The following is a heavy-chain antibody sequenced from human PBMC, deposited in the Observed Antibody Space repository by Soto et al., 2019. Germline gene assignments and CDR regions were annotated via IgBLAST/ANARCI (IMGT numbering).Heavy chain of an antibody. CDR2: IIPIFGTA. Sequence: SVKVSCKASGGTFSSYAISWVRQAPGQGLEWMGGIIPIFGTANYAQKFQGRVTITADESTSTAYMELSSLRSDDTAVYYCAREGIAAAGSYYYYGMDVWGQGTTVTVSS. V-gene: IGHV1-69*13. D-gene: IGHD6-13*01. CDR3: AREGIAAAGSYYYYGMDV. J-gene: IGHJ6*02. CDR1: GGTFSSYA.